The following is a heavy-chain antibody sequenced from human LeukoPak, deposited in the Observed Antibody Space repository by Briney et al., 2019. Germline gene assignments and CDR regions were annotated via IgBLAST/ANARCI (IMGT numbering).Heavy chain of an antibody. CDR1: GFTFSTYS. Sequence: GGSLRFSCAASGFTFSTYSMNWVRQAPGKGLEWVSSISRSSSYIYYADSMKGRFIISRDNAENSLYLQMNSLRAEDTAVYYCARTYGDPTRDAFDIWGQGTMVTVSS. D-gene: IGHD4-17*01. CDR3: ARTYGDPTRDAFDI. CDR2: ISRSSSYI. J-gene: IGHJ3*02. V-gene: IGHV3-21*01.